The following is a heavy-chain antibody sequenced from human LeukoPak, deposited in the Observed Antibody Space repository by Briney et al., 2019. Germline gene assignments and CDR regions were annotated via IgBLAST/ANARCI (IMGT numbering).Heavy chain of an antibody. CDR2: INPSGGST. Sequence: ASVKVSCKASGYTFTSYYMHWVRQAPGQGLEWMGIINPSGGSTSYAQEFQGRVTMTRDMSTSTVYMELSSLRSEDTAVYYCARNPGIAAAGPEGDYWGQGTLVTVSS. D-gene: IGHD6-13*01. V-gene: IGHV1-46*01. J-gene: IGHJ4*02. CDR1: GYTFTSYY. CDR3: ARNPGIAAAGPEGDY.